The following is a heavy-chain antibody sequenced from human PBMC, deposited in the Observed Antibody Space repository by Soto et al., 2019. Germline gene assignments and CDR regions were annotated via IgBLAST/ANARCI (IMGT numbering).Heavy chain of an antibody. CDR1: GFTFSSYA. Sequence: GGSLRLSCAASGFTFSSYAMSWVRQAPGKGLEWVSAISGSGGSTYYADSVKGRFTISRDNSKNTLYLQMNSLRAEDTAVYYCAKRQYYYGSGSYLHWGQGTLVTVSS. V-gene: IGHV3-23*01. J-gene: IGHJ4*02. CDR3: AKRQYYYGSGSYLH. CDR2: ISGSGGST. D-gene: IGHD3-10*01.